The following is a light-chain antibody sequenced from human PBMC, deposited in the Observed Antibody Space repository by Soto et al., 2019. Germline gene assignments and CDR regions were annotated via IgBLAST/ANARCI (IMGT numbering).Light chain of an antibody. CDR3: QQYYNSVYS. V-gene: IGKV3-20*01. CDR2: GTS. Sequence: EIVLTQSPGTLSLSPGERATLSCRTSQTVASPYLAWDQQRVGQAPRLLMYGTSTRATGVPDRFSGSGSGTDFTLTINRLEHEDSGVYYCQQYYNSVYSFGQGTKLEIK. CDR1: QTVASPY. J-gene: IGKJ2*03.